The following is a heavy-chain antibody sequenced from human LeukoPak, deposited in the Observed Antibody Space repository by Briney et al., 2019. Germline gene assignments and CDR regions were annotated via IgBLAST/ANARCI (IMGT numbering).Heavy chain of an antibody. CDR3: AIDTATMVRGVPPFDY. J-gene: IGHJ4*02. Sequence: SVKVSFKASGYTFTSYAMNWVRQAPGQGLEWMGWINTNTGNPTYAQGFTGRFVFSLDTSVSTAYLQISSLKAEDTAVYYCAIDTATMVRGVPPFDYWGQGTLVTLSS. V-gene: IGHV7-4-1*02. D-gene: IGHD3-10*01. CDR1: GYTFTSYA. CDR2: INTNTGNP.